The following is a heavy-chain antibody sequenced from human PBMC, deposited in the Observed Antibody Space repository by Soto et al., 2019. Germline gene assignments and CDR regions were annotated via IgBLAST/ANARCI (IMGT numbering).Heavy chain of an antibody. J-gene: IGHJ6*02. V-gene: IGHV6-1*01. CDR2: TYYRSKWYN. CDR1: GDSVSSNSAA. D-gene: IGHD1-7*01. Sequence: PSQTLSLTCAISGDSVSSNSAAWNWIRQSPSRGLEWLGRTYYRSKWYNDYAVSVKSRITINPDTSKNQFSLQLNSVTPEDTAVYYCARTGITGTLPDYYGMDVWGQGTTVTVSS. CDR3: ARTGITGTLPDYYGMDV.